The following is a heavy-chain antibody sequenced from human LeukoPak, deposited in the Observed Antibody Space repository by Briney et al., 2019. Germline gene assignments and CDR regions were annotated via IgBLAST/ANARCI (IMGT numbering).Heavy chain of an antibody. V-gene: IGHV3-23*01. Sequence: ETLSLTCTVSGGSISSSNWWTWVRQAPGKGLEWVSGISGSGGNTYYADSVRGRLSISRDNSKNTLYLQVNSLRAEDTAVCYCAKGRTEAGTLALDYWGQGTLVTVSS. CDR1: GGSISSSNW. CDR2: ISGSGGNT. J-gene: IGHJ4*02. D-gene: IGHD6-19*01. CDR3: AKGRTEAGTLALDY.